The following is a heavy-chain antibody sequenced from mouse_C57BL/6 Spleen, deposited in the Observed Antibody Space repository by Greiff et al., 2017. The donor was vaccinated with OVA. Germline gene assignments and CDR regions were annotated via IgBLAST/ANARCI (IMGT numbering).Heavy chain of an antibody. CDR2: INPSSGYT. D-gene: IGHD1-1*01. V-gene: IGHV1-4*01. CDR1: GYTFTSYT. CDR3: ARGDYGSSYEEWFAY. Sequence: VQLQQSGAELARPGASVKMSCKASGYTFTSYTMHWVKQRPGQGLEWIGYINPSSGYTKYNQKFKDKATLTADKSSSTAYMQLSSLTSEDSAVYYCARGDYGSSYEEWFAYWGQGTLVTVSA. J-gene: IGHJ3*01.